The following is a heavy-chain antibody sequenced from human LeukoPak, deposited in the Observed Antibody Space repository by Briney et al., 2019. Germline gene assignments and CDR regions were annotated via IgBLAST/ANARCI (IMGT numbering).Heavy chain of an antibody. CDR1: GYNFPIYW. CDR3: ARQGAAGKYYYYYMDV. D-gene: IGHD6-13*01. V-gene: IGHV5-51*01. CDR2: IYPDDSNT. Sequence: GESLKIFCQGSGYNFPIYWIGWVRHMPVQGLEWMGIIYPDDSNTIYGPSFEGQVTISADKSINTAYLEWSSLKASDTAIYYCARQGAAGKYYYYYMDVWGKGTTVTVSS. J-gene: IGHJ6*03.